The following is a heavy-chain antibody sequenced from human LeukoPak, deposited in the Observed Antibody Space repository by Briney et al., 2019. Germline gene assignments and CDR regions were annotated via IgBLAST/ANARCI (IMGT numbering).Heavy chain of an antibody. J-gene: IGHJ5*02. CDR2: ISISGGST. Sequence: QPGGSLRLSCAASGFTFSSYAMSWVRHAPGKGLEWVSAISISGGSTYYADSVKGRFTISRDNSKNTLYMQMNSLRAEDTAVYCCAKDREPIGDRGRSSWYRIGGSFDPWGQGTLVTVSS. D-gene: IGHD6-13*01. CDR3: AKDREPIGDRGRSSWYRIGGSFDP. V-gene: IGHV3-23*01. CDR1: GFTFSSYA.